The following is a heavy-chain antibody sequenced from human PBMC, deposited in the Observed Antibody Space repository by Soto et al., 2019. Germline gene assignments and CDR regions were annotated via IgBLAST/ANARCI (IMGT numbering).Heavy chain of an antibody. CDR1: GFTFSRDA. D-gene: IGHD1-26*01. Sequence: SLRPSCAHSGFTFSRDAMHWVRQAPGKGLEWVAGMSEDGSNKYYADSVKGRFTISRDNSKNTLDLQMNSLRAEDTALYYCARDRNLSIVGAFDYWGQGTLLTVS. J-gene: IGHJ4*02. CDR3: ARDRNLSIVGAFDY. V-gene: IGHV3-30-3*01. CDR2: MSEDGSNK.